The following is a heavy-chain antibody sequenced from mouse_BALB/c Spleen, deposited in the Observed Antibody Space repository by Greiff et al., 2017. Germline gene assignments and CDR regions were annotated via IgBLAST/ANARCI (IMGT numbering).Heavy chain of an antibody. J-gene: IGHJ4*01. Sequence: VQLQQSGPGLVAPSQSLSITCTVSGFSLTSYGVHWVRQPPGKGLEWLGVIWAGGSTNYNSALMSRLSISKDNSKSQVFLKMNSLQTDDTAMYYCASHDGYHSYAMDYWGQGTSVTVSS. CDR1: GFSLTSYG. V-gene: IGHV2-9*02. CDR3: ASHDGYHSYAMDY. CDR2: IWAGGST. D-gene: IGHD2-3*01.